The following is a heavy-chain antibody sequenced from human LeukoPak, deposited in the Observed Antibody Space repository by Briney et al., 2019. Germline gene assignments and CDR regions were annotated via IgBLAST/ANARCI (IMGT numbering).Heavy chain of an antibody. CDR2: SSPYNGGT. V-gene: IGHV1-18*01. J-gene: IGHJ4*02. CDR3: AREWRDCDAGWVTGHFDF. CDR1: GYTFTSYG. Sequence: GASAKVSCKASGYTFTSYGINWVRQAPGQGPEWMGWSSPYNGGTRYARKFRGRVTMTTDTSTTTAYMELTSLESDDSAVYYCAREWRDCDAGWVTGHFDFWGQGTRVTVSS. D-gene: IGHD1-1*01.